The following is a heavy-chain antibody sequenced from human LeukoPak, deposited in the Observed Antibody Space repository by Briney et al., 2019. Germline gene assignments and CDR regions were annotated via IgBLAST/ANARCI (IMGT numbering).Heavy chain of an antibody. J-gene: IGHJ4*02. CDR1: GLTVSNNY. Sequence: PGGSLRLSCAASGLTVSNNYMSWVRQAPGKGLEWVSVIYSGGSTYYTDSVKGRFTISRDNSKNTLYLQMNSLRAEDTAVYYCARGVVNHYYFDYWGQGTLVTVSS. CDR3: ARGVVNHYYFDY. V-gene: IGHV3-53*01. CDR2: IYSGGST. D-gene: IGHD2-21*01.